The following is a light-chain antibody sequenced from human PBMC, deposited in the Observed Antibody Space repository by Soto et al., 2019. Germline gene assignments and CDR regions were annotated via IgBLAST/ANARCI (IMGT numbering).Light chain of an antibody. CDR1: QDISNY. V-gene: IGKV1-33*01. Sequence: DIQMTQSPSSLSASVGDRVTITCQASQDISNYLTWYQQKPGKAHKLLTYDASNLETGVPTRFSGSGSGTEFTVTISGQQPEDIAAHYCQQYDKLAPWTVGQGTKVEIK. CDR3: QQYDKLAPWT. CDR2: DAS. J-gene: IGKJ1*01.